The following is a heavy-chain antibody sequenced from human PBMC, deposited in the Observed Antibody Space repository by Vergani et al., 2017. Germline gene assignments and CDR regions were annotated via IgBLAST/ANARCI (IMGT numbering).Heavy chain of an antibody. J-gene: IGHJ6*02. V-gene: IGHV1-69*19. D-gene: IGHD2-2*02. CDR2: IIPIFGTA. Sequence: QVQLVQSGAEVKKPGSSVKVSCKASGGTFSSYAISWVRQAPGQGLEWMGGIIPIFGTANYAQKFQGRVTITADESTSTAYRELTSLRSEDTAVYYYARPNVVFCSSSSCYTGATDYYYYYGMDVWGQGTTVTVSS. CDR3: ARPNVVFCSSSSCYTGATDYYYYYGMDV. CDR1: GGTFSSYA.